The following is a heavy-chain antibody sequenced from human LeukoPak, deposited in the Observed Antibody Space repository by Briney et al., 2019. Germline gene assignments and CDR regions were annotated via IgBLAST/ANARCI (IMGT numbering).Heavy chain of an antibody. V-gene: IGHV1-46*01. CDR2: INPSGGST. Sequence: ASVKVSCEASGYTFTSYYMHWVRQAPGQGLEWMGIINPSGGSTSYAQKFQGRVTMTRDTSASTVYMELSSLRSEDTAVYYCARDSLLRYYYYGMDVWGQGTTVTVSS. J-gene: IGHJ6*02. CDR3: ARDSLLRYYYYGMDV. CDR1: GYTFTSYY.